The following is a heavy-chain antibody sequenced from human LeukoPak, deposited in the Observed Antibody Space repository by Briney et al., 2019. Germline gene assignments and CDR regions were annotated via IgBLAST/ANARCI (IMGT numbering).Heavy chain of an antibody. Sequence: PGGSLRLSCAASGFTFSNYGMNWVRQAPGKGLEWVSAITDSGDTPFYADSVKGRFTISRDNSKNTLYLQMNSLRGEDTAVYYCAKEIGSSRPFDYWGQGTLVTVSS. CDR1: GFTFSNYG. D-gene: IGHD2-2*01. V-gene: IGHV3-23*01. CDR2: ITDSGDTP. CDR3: AKEIGSSRPFDY. J-gene: IGHJ4*02.